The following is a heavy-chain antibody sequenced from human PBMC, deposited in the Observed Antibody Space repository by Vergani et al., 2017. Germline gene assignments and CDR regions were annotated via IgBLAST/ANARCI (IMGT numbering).Heavy chain of an antibody. V-gene: IGHV4-30-4*01. CDR1: GGSISSGDYY. CDR3: ASYIVVVPAAAPLDAFDI. Sequence: QVQLQESGPRLVRPSQTLSLTCTVSGGSISSGDYYWSWIRQPPGKGLEWIGYIYYSGSTYYNPSLKSRVTISVDTSKNQFSLKLSSVTAADTAVYYCASYIVVVPAAAPLDAFDIWGQGTMVTVSS. CDR2: IYYSGST. J-gene: IGHJ3*02. D-gene: IGHD2-2*01.